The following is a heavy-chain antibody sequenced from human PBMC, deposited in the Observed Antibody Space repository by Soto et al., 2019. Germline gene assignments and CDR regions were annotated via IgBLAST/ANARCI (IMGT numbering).Heavy chain of an antibody. CDR1: GYSFTSYW. CDR2: IYPGDSDT. J-gene: IGHJ6*02. D-gene: IGHD5-12*01. Sequence: GESLKISCKGSGYSFTSYWIGWVRQMPGKGLEWMGIIYPGDSDTRYSPSFQGQVTISADKSIRTAYLQWSSLKASDTAMYYCARQGLHLYYYYGMDVWGQGTTVTVSS. CDR3: ARQGLHLYYYYGMDV. V-gene: IGHV5-51*01.